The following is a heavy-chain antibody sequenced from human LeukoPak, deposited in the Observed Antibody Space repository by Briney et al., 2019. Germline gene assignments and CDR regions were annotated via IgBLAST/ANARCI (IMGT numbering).Heavy chain of an antibody. V-gene: IGHV3-23*01. D-gene: IGHD4-17*01. J-gene: IGHJ4*02. CDR2: ISGRGGST. CDR1: GFTFSSYA. Sequence: PGGSLRLSCAASGFTFSSYAMSWVRQAPGKGLEWLSAISGRGGSTYYAYSVKGRFTISRDNSKNTLYLQMNSLRAEDTAVYYCAKYSFTVTTSVDYWGQGTLVTVSS. CDR3: AKYSFTVTTSVDY.